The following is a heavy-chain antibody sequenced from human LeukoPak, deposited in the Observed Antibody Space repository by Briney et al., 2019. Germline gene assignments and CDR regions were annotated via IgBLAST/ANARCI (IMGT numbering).Heavy chain of an antibody. CDR1: GFTFSRYW. CDR3: ARGYYDRWYFDY. V-gene: IGHV3-74*01. D-gene: IGHD3-22*01. Sequence: GGSLRLSCAASGFTFSRYWMHWVRQAPGKGLVWVSRIKSDGSSTRYADSVKGRFTISRDNAKNSLYLQMNSLRAEDMALYYCARGYYDRWYFDYWGQGTLVTVSS. J-gene: IGHJ4*02. CDR2: IKSDGSST.